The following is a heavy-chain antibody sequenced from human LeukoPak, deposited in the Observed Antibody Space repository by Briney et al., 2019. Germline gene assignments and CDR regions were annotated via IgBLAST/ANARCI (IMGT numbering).Heavy chain of an antibody. Sequence: SETLSLTCAVYGGSFSGYYWSWIRQPPGKGLEWIGEINHSGSTNYNPSLKSRVTISVDTSKNQFSLKLSSVTAADTAVYYCARSVADYYDSSGSGVPYFDYWGQGTLVTVSS. V-gene: IGHV4-34*09. CDR2: INHSGST. CDR1: GGSFSGYY. J-gene: IGHJ4*02. D-gene: IGHD3-22*01. CDR3: ARSVADYYDSSGSGVPYFDY.